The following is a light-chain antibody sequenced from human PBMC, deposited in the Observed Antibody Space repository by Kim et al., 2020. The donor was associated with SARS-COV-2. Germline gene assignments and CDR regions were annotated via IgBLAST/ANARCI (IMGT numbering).Light chain of an antibody. J-gene: IGLJ3*02. CDR2: DND. CDR3: GTWDSSLSAVV. CDR1: DPNIGNNY. Sequence: QSVLTQPPSVSAAPGQKVTISCSGSDPNIGNNYVSWYQQLPGTAPKLLIYDNDVRPSVIPDRFSGSKSGTSVTLGITGLQTGDEADYYCGTWDSSLSAVVFGGGTQRTVL. V-gene: IGLV1-51*01.